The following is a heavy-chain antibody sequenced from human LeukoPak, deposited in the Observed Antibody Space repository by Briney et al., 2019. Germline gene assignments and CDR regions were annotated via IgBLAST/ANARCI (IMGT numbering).Heavy chain of an antibody. J-gene: IGHJ6*03. V-gene: IGHV1-69*05. CDR2: IIPIFGTA. CDR3: ARDGGPGRSSYYYYYMDV. D-gene: IGHD3-10*01. Sequence: GASVKVSCKASGDIFSKYGISWVRQAPGQGLEWMGGIIPIFGTANYAQKFQGRVTITTDESTSTAYMELSSLRSEDTAVYYCARDGGPGRSSYYYYYMDVWGKGTTVTVSS. CDR1: GDIFSKYG.